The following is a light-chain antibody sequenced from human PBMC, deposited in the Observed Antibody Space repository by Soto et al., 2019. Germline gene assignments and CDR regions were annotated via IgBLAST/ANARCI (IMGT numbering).Light chain of an antibody. V-gene: IGKV3-11*01. CDR2: DAS. Sequence: IVLTQSPATLSLSPGERATLSCSASQSVSSYLAWYQQKPGQAPRLLIYDASNRATGIPARFSGSGSGTDFTLTISSLEPEDFAVYYCQQRSNWPRAFGQGTKVDIK. CDR1: QSVSSY. CDR3: QQRSNWPRA. J-gene: IGKJ1*01.